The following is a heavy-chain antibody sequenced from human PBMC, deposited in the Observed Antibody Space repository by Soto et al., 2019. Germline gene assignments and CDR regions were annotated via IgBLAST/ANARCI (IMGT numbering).Heavy chain of an antibody. Sequence: GGSLRLSCAASGFTFDDYAMHWVRQAPGKGLEWVSLISGDGGSTYYADSVKGRFTISRDNSKNSLYLQMNSLRTEDTALYYCAKDMSHDFWSGTYYYGMDVWGQGTTVTVSS. CDR1: GFTFDDYA. D-gene: IGHD3-3*01. CDR3: AKDMSHDFWSGTYYYGMDV. V-gene: IGHV3-43*02. CDR2: ISGDGGST. J-gene: IGHJ6*02.